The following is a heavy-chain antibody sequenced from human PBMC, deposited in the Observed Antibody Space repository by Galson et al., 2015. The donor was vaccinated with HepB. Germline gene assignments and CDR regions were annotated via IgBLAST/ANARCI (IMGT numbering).Heavy chain of an antibody. D-gene: IGHD1-26*01. CDR3: ARPLILSGSYYPGVGPFHI. CDR1: GYSFSNYG. Sequence: SVKVSCKASGYSFSNYGLSWIRQAPGPGLEWMGWFSGYDGSTNIAQKFQGRVTMTADASTGTAYMELRNPRSDDTAVYYCARPLILSGSYYPGVGPFHIWGQGTMVTVSS. CDR2: FSGYDGST. J-gene: IGHJ3*02. V-gene: IGHV1-18*01.